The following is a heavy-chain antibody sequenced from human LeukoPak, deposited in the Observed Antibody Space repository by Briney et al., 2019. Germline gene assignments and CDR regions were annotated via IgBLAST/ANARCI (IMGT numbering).Heavy chain of an antibody. CDR3: ARGDGYNAFDI. D-gene: IGHD5-24*01. V-gene: IGHV4-59*01. J-gene: IGHJ3*02. Sequence: PSETLSLTCTVSGGSISSYSWTWVRQPPGKGLEWIGYIYYSGSTNYNPSLKSRVTISVDTSKNQFSLKLSSVTAADTAVYYCARGDGYNAFDIWGQGTMVTVPS. CDR2: IYYSGST. CDR1: GGSISSYS.